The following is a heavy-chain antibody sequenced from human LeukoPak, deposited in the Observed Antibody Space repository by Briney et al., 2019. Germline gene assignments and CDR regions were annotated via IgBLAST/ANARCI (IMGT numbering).Heavy chain of an antibody. Sequence: PSETLSLTCTVSGGSISSYYWSWIRQPPGKGLEWIGYIYYSGSTNYNPSLKSRVTISVDTSKNQFSLKLSSVTAADTAVYHCARETNSGSYDYWGQGTLVTVSS. D-gene: IGHD1-26*01. J-gene: IGHJ4*02. CDR1: GGSISSYY. CDR2: IYYSGST. V-gene: IGHV4-59*12. CDR3: ARETNSGSYDY.